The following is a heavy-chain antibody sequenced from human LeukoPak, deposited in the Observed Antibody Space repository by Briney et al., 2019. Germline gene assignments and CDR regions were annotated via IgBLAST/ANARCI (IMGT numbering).Heavy chain of an antibody. Sequence: SQTLSLTCAVSGGSISSGGYSWSWIRQPPGKGLEWIGYIYHSGSTYYNPSLKSRVIISVDRSKNQFSLKLSSVTAADTAVYYCARDRDYYDSSGYGYYFDYWGQGTLVTVSS. CDR2: IYHSGST. J-gene: IGHJ4*02. CDR3: ARDRDYYDSSGYGYYFDY. V-gene: IGHV4-30-2*01. D-gene: IGHD3-22*01. CDR1: GGSISSGGYS.